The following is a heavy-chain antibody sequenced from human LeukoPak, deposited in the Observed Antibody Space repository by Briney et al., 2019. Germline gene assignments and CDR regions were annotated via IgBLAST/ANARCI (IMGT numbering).Heavy chain of an antibody. CDR1: GYSFTSYW. D-gene: IGHD5-24*01. CDR3: ARGAIEMAATNAFDI. Sequence: GESLKISCKGSGYSFTSYWIGWVRQMPGKGLEWMGIIYPGDSDTRYSPSFQGQVTISVDKSINTACLQRNSLTASDTAMYYCARGAIEMAATNAFDIWGQGTMVTVSS. CDR2: IYPGDSDT. V-gene: IGHV5-51*01. J-gene: IGHJ3*02.